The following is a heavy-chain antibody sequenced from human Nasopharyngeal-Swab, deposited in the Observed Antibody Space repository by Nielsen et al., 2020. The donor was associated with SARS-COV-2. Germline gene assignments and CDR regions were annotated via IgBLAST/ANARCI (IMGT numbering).Heavy chain of an antibody. Sequence: GSLRLSCTVSGDSISSYYWAWIRQPPGKGWEWIGSTNYNPSLTSRVTISVDTSKNQVSLRLTSVTAADTAIYYCARRGRIPVYGTSDDFYYYLDVWGKGTRVTVSS. J-gene: IGHJ6*03. CDR3: ARRGRIPVYGTSDDFYYYLDV. V-gene: IGHV4-59*08. D-gene: IGHD6-19*01. CDR2: T. CDR1: GDSISSYY.